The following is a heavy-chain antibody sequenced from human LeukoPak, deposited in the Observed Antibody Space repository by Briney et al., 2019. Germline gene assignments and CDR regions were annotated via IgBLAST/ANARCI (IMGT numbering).Heavy chain of an antibody. V-gene: IGHV3-23*01. CDR2: ISGSGGST. Sequence: GGSLRLSCAASGFTFSSYAMSRVRQAPGKGLEWVSAISGSGGSTCYADSVKGRFTISRDNSKNTLYLQMNSLRAEDTAVYYCAKNGYYYDSSGYYQYFQHWGQGTLVTVSS. CDR3: AKNGYYYDSSGYYQYFQH. CDR1: GFTFSSYA. D-gene: IGHD3-22*01. J-gene: IGHJ1*01.